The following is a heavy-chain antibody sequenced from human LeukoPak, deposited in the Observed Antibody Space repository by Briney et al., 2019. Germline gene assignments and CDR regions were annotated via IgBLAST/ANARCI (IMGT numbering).Heavy chain of an antibody. CDR3: ARDIPAVAALDY. J-gene: IGHJ4*02. V-gene: IGHV3-21*01. D-gene: IGHD6-19*01. Sequence: GGSLRLSCAASGFTFSSYSMNWVRQAPGKGLEWVSSISSSSSYIYYADSVKGRFTISRDNAKNSLYLQMNSLRAEDTAVYYCARDIPAVAALDYWGQGTLVTVSS. CDR1: GFTFSSYS. CDR2: ISSSSSYI.